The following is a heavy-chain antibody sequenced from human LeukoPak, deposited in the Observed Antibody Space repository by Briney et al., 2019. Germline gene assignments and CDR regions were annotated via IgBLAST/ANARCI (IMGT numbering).Heavy chain of an antibody. CDR3: ARHGGVTSYYYDSSGYYFVY. Sequence: SETLSLTCTVSGGSISSSSYYWGWIRQPPGKGLEWIGSIYYSGSTYYNPSLKSRVTISVDTSKNQFSLKLSSVTAADTAVYYCARHGGVTSYYYDSSGYYFVYWGQGTLVTVSS. CDR2: IYYSGST. J-gene: IGHJ4*02. V-gene: IGHV4-39*01. D-gene: IGHD3-22*01. CDR1: GGSISSSSYY.